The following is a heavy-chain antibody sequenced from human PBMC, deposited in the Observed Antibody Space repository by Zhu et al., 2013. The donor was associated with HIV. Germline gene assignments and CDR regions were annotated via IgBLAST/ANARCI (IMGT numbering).Heavy chain of an antibody. CDR2: VIPIFGIA. CDR3: ARATTVVTAFDY. J-gene: IGHJ4*02. Sequence: QVQLVQSGAEVKKPGSSVKVSCKASGGTFSSYAISWVRQAPGQGLEWMGWVIPIFGIANYAQKFQGRVTITADESTSTAYMELSSLRSEDTAVYYCARATTVVTAFDYWGQGTLVTVSS. CDR1: GGTFSSYA. V-gene: IGHV1-69*12. D-gene: IGHD4-17*01.